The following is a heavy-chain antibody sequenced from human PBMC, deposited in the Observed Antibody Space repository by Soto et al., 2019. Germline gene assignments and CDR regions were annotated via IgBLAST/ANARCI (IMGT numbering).Heavy chain of an antibody. CDR1: GYTFTGYY. D-gene: IGHD2-21*02. V-gene: IGHV1-2*02. CDR3: ARLLAPYCGGDCFSGFDY. CDR2: INPSSGST. J-gene: IGHJ4*02. Sequence: GASVKVSCKASGYTFTGYYMHWVRQAPGQGLEWMGWINPSSGSTKYAQRLQGRVTLTRDTSTTTVYMELSSLRSEDTAVYYCARLLAPYCGGDCFSGFDYWGQGTQVTVSS.